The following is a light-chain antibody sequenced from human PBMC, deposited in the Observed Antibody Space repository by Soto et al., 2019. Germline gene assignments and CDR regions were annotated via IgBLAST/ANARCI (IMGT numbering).Light chain of an antibody. J-gene: IGLJ1*01. Sequence: QSVLTQPASVSGSPGQSIAISRTGTSSDVGSHNHVSWYQQYPGKAPKLIIYEVFNRPSGVSARFSGSKFGSTASLTISGLQAEDEADYYCNSLSAAGSSYVFGPGTKVTVL. V-gene: IGLV2-14*01. CDR2: EVF. CDR3: NSLSAAGSSYV. CDR1: SSDVGSHNH.